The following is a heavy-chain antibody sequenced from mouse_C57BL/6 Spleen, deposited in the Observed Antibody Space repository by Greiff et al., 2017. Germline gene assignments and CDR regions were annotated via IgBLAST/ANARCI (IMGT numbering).Heavy chain of an antibody. CDR1: GFTFNTYA. CDR2: IRSKSSNYAT. Sequence: EVMLVESGGGLVQPKGSLKLSCAASGFTFNTYAMHWVRQAPGKGLEWVARIRSKSSNYATYYADSVKDRFTISRDDSQSMLYLQMNNLKTEDTAMYYCVRDDYYGSSDWFAYWGQGTLVTVSA. V-gene: IGHV10-3*01. CDR3: VRDDYYGSSDWFAY. J-gene: IGHJ3*01. D-gene: IGHD1-1*01.